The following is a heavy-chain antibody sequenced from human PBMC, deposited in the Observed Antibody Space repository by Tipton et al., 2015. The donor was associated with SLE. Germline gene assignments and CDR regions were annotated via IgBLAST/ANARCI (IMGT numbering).Heavy chain of an antibody. CDR2: IYTSGST. D-gene: IGHD6-13*01. V-gene: IGHV4-61*02. Sequence: TLSLTCTVSGGSISSGSYYWSWIRQPAGKGLEWIGRIYTSGSTNYNPSLKSRVTISVDTSKNQFSLKLSSVTAADPAVYYCARAQRLVRWFDPWGQGTLVTVSS. J-gene: IGHJ5*02. CDR3: ARAQRLVRWFDP. CDR1: GGSISSGSYY.